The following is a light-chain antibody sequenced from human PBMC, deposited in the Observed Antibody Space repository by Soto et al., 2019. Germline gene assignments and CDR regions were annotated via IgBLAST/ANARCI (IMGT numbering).Light chain of an antibody. Sequence: QSVLTQPASVSGSPGQSITISCTGTSSDIGTYNFVSWYQQHPGKAPKLLIHEINNRPSGVSIRFSGSKSGNMASLTISGLQAEDEADYYCSSDTTTSTLIFGGGTKLTVL. CDR2: EIN. CDR3: SSDTTTSTLI. CDR1: SSDIGTYNF. V-gene: IGLV2-14*01. J-gene: IGLJ2*01.